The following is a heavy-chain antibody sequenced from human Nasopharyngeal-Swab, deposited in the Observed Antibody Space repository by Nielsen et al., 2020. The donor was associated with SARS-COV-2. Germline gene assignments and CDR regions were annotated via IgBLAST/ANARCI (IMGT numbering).Heavy chain of an antibody. CDR2: IYYSGST. V-gene: IGHV4-61*08. D-gene: IGHD3-22*01. J-gene: IGHJ4*02. Sequence: SETLSLTCTVSGGSISSGDYYWSWIRQPPGKGLEWIGYIYYSGSTNYNPSLKSRVTISVDTSKNQFSLKLSSVTAADTAVYYCARAAGYYYDSSGYLNWGQGTLVTVSS. CDR1: GGSISSGDYY. CDR3: ARAAGYYYDSSGYLN.